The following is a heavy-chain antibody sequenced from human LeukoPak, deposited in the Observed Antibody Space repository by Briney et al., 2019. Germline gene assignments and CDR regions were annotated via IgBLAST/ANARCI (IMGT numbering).Heavy chain of an antibody. D-gene: IGHD3-10*01. V-gene: IGHV4-4*07. CDR1: GGSISSYY. J-gene: IGHJ6*03. CDR3: ARVRGYYGSGTRHYYYYMDV. CDR2: IYTSGST. Sequence: PSETLSLTCTVSGGSISSYYWSWIRQPAGKGLEWIGRIYTSGSTNYNPSLKSRVTMSVDTSKNQFPLKLSSVTAADTAVYYCARVRGYYGSGTRHYYYYMDVWGKGTTVTVSS.